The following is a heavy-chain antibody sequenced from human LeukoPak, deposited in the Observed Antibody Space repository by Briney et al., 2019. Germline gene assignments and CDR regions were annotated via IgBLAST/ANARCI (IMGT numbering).Heavy chain of an antibody. CDR3: ATDAPIRRLLEWLPLDY. CDR2: FDPEDGET. Sequence: GASVKVSCKVSGYTLTELSMHWVRQAPGKGLEWMGGFDPEDGETIYAQKFQGRVTMTEDTSTDTAYMELSSLRSEDTAVYYCATDAPIRRLLEWLPLDYWGQGTLVTVSS. J-gene: IGHJ4*02. V-gene: IGHV1-24*01. CDR1: GYTLTELS. D-gene: IGHD3-3*01.